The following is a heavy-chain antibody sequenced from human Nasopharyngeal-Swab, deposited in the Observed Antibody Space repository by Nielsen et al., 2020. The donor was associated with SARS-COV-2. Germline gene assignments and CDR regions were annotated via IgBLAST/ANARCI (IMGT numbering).Heavy chain of an antibody. CDR2: ISSSSSYI. CDR1: GFPFSSYS. D-gene: IGHD1-26*01. V-gene: IGHV3-21*01. J-gene: IGHJ5*02. Sequence: GVLKLSCAASGFPFSSYSMNWVRQAPGKGLEWVSSISSSSSYIYYADSVKGRFTISRDNAKNSLYLQMNSLRAEDTAVYYCARDGTYSGSYRFNFGGNWFDPWGQGTLVTVSS. CDR3: ARDGTYSGSYRFNFGGNWFDP.